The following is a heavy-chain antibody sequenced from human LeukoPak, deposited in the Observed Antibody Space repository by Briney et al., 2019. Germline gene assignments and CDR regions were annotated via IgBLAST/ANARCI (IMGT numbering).Heavy chain of an antibody. J-gene: IGHJ5*02. CDR1: GGSISSYY. V-gene: IGHV4-59*01. CDR2: IYYSGST. CDR3: AREQTYSSGPGNWFDP. D-gene: IGHD6-25*01. Sequence: SETLSLTCTVSGGSISSYYWSWIRQPPGKGLEWIGYIYYSGSTNYNPSLKSRVTISVDTSKNQFSLKLSSVTAADTAVYYCAREQTYSSGPGNWFDPWGQGTLVTVSS.